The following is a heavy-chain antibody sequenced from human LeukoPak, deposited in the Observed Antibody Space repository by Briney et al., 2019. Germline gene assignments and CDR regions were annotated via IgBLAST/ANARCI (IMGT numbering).Heavy chain of an antibody. Sequence: SETLSLTCAVYGGSFSGYYWSWIRQPPGKGLEWSGEINHSGSANYNPSLKSRVTISVDTSKNQFSLKLSSVTAADTAVYYCARGHCSGGSCYRPYYYYGMDVWGQGTTVTVSS. J-gene: IGHJ6*02. V-gene: IGHV4-34*01. CDR1: GGSFSGYY. CDR2: INHSGSA. CDR3: ARGHCSGGSCYRPYYYYGMDV. D-gene: IGHD2-15*01.